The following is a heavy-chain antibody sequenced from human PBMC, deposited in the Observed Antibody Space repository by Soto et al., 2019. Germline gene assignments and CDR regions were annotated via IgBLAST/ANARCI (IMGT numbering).Heavy chain of an antibody. CDR2: IYYSGST. D-gene: IGHD6-13*01. V-gene: IGHV4-59*08. CDR1: GGSISSYY. CDR3: ARGYASSWYTYYFDY. J-gene: IGHJ4*02. Sequence: QVQLQESGPGLVKPSETLSLTCTVSGGSISSYYWGWIRQPPGKGLEWMGYIYYSGSTNYNPSLTSRVTISVETSKNQFSLKLNSVTAADTAVYHCARGYASSWYTYYFDYWGQGTLVTVSS.